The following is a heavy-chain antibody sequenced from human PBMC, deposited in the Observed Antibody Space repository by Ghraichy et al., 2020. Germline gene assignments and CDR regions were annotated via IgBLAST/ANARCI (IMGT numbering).Heavy chain of an antibody. J-gene: IGHJ1*01. CDR1: GFTFSSSW. Sequence: GGSLRLSCAASGFTFSSSWMDWVRQAPGKGLVWVSRIKTDGTYTTSADSVKGRFTISRDNAKNKLYLQMNSLRAEDTAMYYCARGDSGYPQDWGQGTLVTVSS. CDR2: IKTDGTYT. CDR3: ARGDSGYPQD. D-gene: IGHD3-22*01. V-gene: IGHV3-74*01.